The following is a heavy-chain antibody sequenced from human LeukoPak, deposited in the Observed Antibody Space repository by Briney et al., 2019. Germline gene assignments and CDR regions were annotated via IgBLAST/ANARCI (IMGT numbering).Heavy chain of an antibody. CDR1: GFTFSSYA. CDR3: ARDLDS. V-gene: IGHV3-23*01. Sequence: GGSLRLSCAASGFTFSSYAITWVRQAPGKGLEWVSTVIDNGGFTYYADSVKGRFTVSRDNAKNSLYLQMNSLREEDTAVYYCARDLDSWGQGTLVTVSS. J-gene: IGHJ5*01. CDR2: VIDNGGFT.